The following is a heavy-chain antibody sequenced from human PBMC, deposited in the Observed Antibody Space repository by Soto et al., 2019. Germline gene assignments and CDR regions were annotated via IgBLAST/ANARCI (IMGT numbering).Heavy chain of an antibody. CDR2: IIPIFGTA. J-gene: IGHJ6*02. CDR3: ARDYTEWLVNDDYYYGMDV. CDR1: GGTFSSYA. Sequence: GASVKVSCKASGGTFSSYAISWVRQAPGQGLEWMGGIIPIFGTANCAQKFQGRVTITADESTSTAYMELSSLRSEDTAVYYCARDYTEWLVNDDYYYGMDVWGQGTTVTVSS. D-gene: IGHD6-19*01. V-gene: IGHV1-69*13.